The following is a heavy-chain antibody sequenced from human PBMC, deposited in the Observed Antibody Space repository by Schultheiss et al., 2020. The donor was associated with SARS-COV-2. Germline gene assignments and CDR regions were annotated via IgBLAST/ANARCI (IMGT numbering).Heavy chain of an antibody. J-gene: IGHJ6*03. D-gene: IGHD3-10*01. Sequence: GGSLRLSCAASGFTFSSYGMHWVRQAPGKGLEWVAVIWYDGSNKYYADSVKGRFTISRDNSKNTLYLQMNSLRAEDTAVYYCAKDQPPLWFGESMGYMDVWGKGTTVTVSS. CDR3: AKDQPPLWFGESMGYMDV. CDR1: GFTFSSYG. CDR2: IWYDGSNK. V-gene: IGHV3-33*06.